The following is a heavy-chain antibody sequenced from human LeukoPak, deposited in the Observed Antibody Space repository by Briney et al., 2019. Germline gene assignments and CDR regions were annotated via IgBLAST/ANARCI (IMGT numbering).Heavy chain of an antibody. J-gene: IGHJ4*02. CDR3: ARAETDYGVYYFDY. CDR2: ISSSSRYI. CDR1: GFTFSSYS. V-gene: IGHV3-21*01. D-gene: IGHD4-17*01. Sequence: GGSLRLSCAASGFTFSSYSMNWVRQAPGKGLEWVSSISSSSRYIYYADSAKGRFTISRDNAKNSLYLQMNSLRAEDTAVYYCARAETDYGVYYFDYWGQGTLVTVSS.